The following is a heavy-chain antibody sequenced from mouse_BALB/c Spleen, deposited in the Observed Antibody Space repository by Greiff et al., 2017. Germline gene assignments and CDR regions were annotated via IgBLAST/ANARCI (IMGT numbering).Heavy chain of an antibody. CDR1: GFSLTSYG. V-gene: IGHV2-9*02. CDR3: ARDENYYGSSPFAY. Sequence: VKLVESGPGLVAPSQSLSITCTVSGFSLTSYGVHWVRQPPGKGLEWLGVIWAGGSTNYNSALMSRLSISKDNSKSQVFLKMNSLQTDDTAMYYCARDENYYGSSPFAYWGQGTLVTVSA. D-gene: IGHD1-1*01. CDR2: IWAGGST. J-gene: IGHJ3*01.